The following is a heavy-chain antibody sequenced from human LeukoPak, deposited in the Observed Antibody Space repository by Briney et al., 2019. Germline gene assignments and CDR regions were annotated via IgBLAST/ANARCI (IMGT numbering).Heavy chain of an antibody. V-gene: IGHV3-74*01. CDR1: GFTVSSNY. CDR2: INSEGSGT. J-gene: IGHJ4*02. Sequence: GGSLRLSCAASGFTVSSNYMSWVRQAPGKGLVWVSRINSEGSGTSYADFVEGRFTISRDNAKNTVFLQMNSLRVEDTAVYYCGSVFDYWGQGALVTVSS. CDR3: GSVFDY.